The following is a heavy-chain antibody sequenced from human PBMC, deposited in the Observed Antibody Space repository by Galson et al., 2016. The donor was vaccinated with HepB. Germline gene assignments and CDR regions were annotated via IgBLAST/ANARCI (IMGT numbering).Heavy chain of an antibody. Sequence: SLRLSCAASGFSFNVYGMHWVRQAPGKGLEWVAVIGHDGNYRHEADSMKGRFTISRDNSRNTLYLKLDSLRAEDTAVYYCASVLSMGKYFDYWGQGTLVTVSS. CDR1: GFSFNVYG. J-gene: IGHJ4*02. CDR3: ASVLSMGKYFDY. V-gene: IGHV3-33*01. D-gene: IGHD2-15*01. CDR2: IGHDGNYR.